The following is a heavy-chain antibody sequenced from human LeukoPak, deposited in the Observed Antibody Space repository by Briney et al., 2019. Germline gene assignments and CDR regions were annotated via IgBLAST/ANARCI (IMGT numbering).Heavy chain of an antibody. CDR2: IGTAGDT. CDR1: GFTFSSYD. Sequence: GGSLRLSCAASGFTFSSYDMHWVRQATGKGLEWVSAIGTAGDTYYPGSVKGRFTISRENAKNSLYLQMNSLRAEDTAVYYCARSVAATRPLNYWGQGTLVTVSS. D-gene: IGHD5-12*01. V-gene: IGHV3-13*01. CDR3: ARSVAATRPLNY. J-gene: IGHJ4*02.